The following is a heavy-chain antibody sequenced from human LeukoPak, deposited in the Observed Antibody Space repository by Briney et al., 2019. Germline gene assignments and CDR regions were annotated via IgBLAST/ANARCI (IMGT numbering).Heavy chain of an antibody. J-gene: IGHJ5*02. CDR3: ARLQRRYSSSQTGFDP. Sequence: SETLSLTCTVSGGSISSSSYYWGWIRQPPGKGLEWFGSIYYSGSTYYNPSLKSRVTISVDTSKNQFSLKLSSVTAADTAVYYCARLQRRYSSSQTGFDPWGQGTLVTVSS. V-gene: IGHV4-39*07. D-gene: IGHD6-13*01. CDR2: IYYSGST. CDR1: GGSISSSSYY.